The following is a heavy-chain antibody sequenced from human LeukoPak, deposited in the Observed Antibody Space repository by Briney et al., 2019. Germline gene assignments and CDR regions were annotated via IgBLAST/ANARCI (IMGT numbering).Heavy chain of an antibody. CDR2: ISYDGSNK. D-gene: IGHD6-13*01. Sequence: GGSLRLSCAASGFTFSSYGMHWVRQAPGKGLEWVAVISYDGSNKYYADSVKGRFTISRDNSKNTLYLQMNSLRAEDTAVYYCAKIAAAVGGPMDYWGQGTLVTVSS. V-gene: IGHV3-30*18. J-gene: IGHJ4*02. CDR1: GFTFSSYG. CDR3: AKIAAAVGGPMDY.